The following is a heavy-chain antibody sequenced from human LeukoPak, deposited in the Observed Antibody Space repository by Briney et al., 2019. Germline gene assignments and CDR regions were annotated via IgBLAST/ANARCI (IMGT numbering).Heavy chain of an antibody. CDR1: GYNFATYW. V-gene: IGHV5-51*01. D-gene: IGHD4-17*01. Sequence: GESLKISCSISGYNFATYWIGWVRQMPGKGLEWMGIVYPGDSDTRYSPSFQGQVTISADKSISTAFLQWSSLKASDTAMYYCARYGCGDYPFDYWGQGTLVTVSS. J-gene: IGHJ4*02. CDR3: ARYGCGDYPFDY. CDR2: VYPGDSDT.